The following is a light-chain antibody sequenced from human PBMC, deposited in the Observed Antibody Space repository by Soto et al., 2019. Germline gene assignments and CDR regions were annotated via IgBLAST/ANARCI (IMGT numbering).Light chain of an antibody. CDR2: SNN. CDR3: AAWDDSLNAVV. J-gene: IGLJ2*01. V-gene: IGLV1-44*01. Sequence: QSVLTQPPSASGTPGQRVTISCSGSSSNIGGNTVNWYQQLPGTAPRVLIYSNNQRPSGVPDRSSGSKSGTSASLAISGLQSEDEADYYCAAWDDSLNAVVFGGGTKLTVL. CDR1: SSNIGGNT.